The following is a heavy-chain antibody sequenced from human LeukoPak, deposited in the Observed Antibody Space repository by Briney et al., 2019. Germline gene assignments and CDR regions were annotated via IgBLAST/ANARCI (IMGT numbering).Heavy chain of an antibody. Sequence: KPGGSLRLSCAASGFTFSSYSMNWVRQAPGKRLEWVSSISSSSSYIYYADSVKGRFTISRDKAKKSLYLQMNSLRAEDTAVYYCARAATIFGVVTNFDYWGQGTLVTVSS. CDR2: ISSSSSYI. V-gene: IGHV3-21*01. J-gene: IGHJ4*02. D-gene: IGHD3-3*01. CDR1: GFTFSSYS. CDR3: ARAATIFGVVTNFDY.